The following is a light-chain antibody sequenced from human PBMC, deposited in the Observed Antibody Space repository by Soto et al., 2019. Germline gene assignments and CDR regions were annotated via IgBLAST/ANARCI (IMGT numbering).Light chain of an antibody. CDR2: DNN. Sequence: QAVVTQPPSASGTPGQRVTISCSGSSSNIGTNTVNWYQQLPGTAPKLLIYDNNHRPSGVPDRFSGSKSGTSASLAISGLQSEPEADYYCAAWDDSLNGWVFGGVTKLTV. CDR1: SSNIGTNT. J-gene: IGLJ3*02. CDR3: AAWDDSLNGWV. V-gene: IGLV1-44*01.